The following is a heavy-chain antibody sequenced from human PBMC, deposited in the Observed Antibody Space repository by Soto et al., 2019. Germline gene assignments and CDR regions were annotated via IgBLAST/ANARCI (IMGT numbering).Heavy chain of an antibody. Sequence: ASVKVSCKASGYSFTDYHIHWVRQAPGQGLEWLGRINPKSGGTSTAQKFQGWVTMTTDTSISTASMELTRLTSDDTAIYYCARGDSTDCSNGVCSFFYHHDMEVWGQGTTGTVSS. V-gene: IGHV1-2*04. CDR1: GYSFTDYH. J-gene: IGHJ6*02. CDR2: INPKSGGT. D-gene: IGHD2-8*01. CDR3: ARGDSTDCSNGVCSFFYHHDMEV.